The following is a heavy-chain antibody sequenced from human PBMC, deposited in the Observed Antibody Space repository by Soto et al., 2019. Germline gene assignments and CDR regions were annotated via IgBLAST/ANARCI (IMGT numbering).Heavy chain of an antibody. D-gene: IGHD3-9*01. J-gene: IGHJ6*02. CDR3: ARLTYSYYDILTGYYNIYYGMDV. V-gene: IGHV5-51*01. CDR1: GYSFTSYW. Sequence: GESLKISCKGSGYSFTSYWIGWVRQMPGKGLEWMGIIYPGDSDTRYSPSFQGQVTISADKSISTAYLQWSSLKASDTAMYYCARLTYSYYDILTGYYNIYYGMDVWGQGTTVTVSS. CDR2: IYPGDSDT.